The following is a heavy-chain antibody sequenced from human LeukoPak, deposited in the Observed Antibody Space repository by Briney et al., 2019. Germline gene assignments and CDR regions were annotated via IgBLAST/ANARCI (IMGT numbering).Heavy chain of an antibody. CDR2: ISSGGTYK. CDR3: TRPTTVTTISADAFDI. V-gene: IGHV3-21*01. D-gene: IGHD4-17*01. J-gene: IGHJ3*02. CDR1: GFTFSDYT. Sequence: PGGSLRLSCAASGFTFSDYTMNWVRQAPGKGLEWVSSISSGGTYKYYADSVKGRFTISRDNAQNSLYLQMNSLRAEDSSVYYCTRPTTVTTISADAFDIWGQGTMVTVSS.